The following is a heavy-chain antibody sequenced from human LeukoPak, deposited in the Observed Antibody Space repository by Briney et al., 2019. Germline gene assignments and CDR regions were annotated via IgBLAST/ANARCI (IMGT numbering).Heavy chain of an antibody. D-gene: IGHD6-13*01. CDR1: GFTFSNAW. V-gene: IGHV3-23*01. CDR3: AKDGIAAAGDAFDI. J-gene: IGHJ3*02. CDR2: ISGGGGTT. Sequence: GGSLRLSCAASGFTFSNAWMSWVRQAPGKGLEWVSAISGGGGTTYYADSVKGRFTISRDNSKNILYLQMNSLRAEDTAVYYCAKDGIAAAGDAFDIWGQGTMVTVSS.